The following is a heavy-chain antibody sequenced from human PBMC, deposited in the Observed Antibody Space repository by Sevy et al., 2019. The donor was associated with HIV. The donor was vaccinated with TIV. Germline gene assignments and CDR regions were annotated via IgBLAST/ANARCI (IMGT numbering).Heavy chain of an antibody. Sequence: GGSLRLSCAASGFTFSSHWMSWVRQAPGNGLEWVANINQDGSAKYYVDSVKGRFTISRDNAKNSLSLQMNSLRAEDTAVYYCARDTGGIGMDVLGQGTSVTVSS. J-gene: IGHJ6*02. CDR2: INQDGSAK. D-gene: IGHD6-13*01. CDR1: GFTFSSHW. CDR3: ARDTGGIGMDV. V-gene: IGHV3-7*01.